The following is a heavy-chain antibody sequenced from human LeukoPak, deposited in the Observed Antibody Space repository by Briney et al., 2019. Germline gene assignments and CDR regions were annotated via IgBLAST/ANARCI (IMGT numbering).Heavy chain of an antibody. Sequence: GGSLRLSCAASGFTFSIYSMNWVRQAPGKGLEWVSSISSSSSYIYYADSVKGRFTISRDNAKNSPYLQMNSLRGEDTAVYYCARDFPRDNDAFDIWGQGTMVTVSS. J-gene: IGHJ3*02. CDR2: ISSSSSYI. CDR1: GFTFSIYS. V-gene: IGHV3-21*01. CDR3: ARDFPRDNDAFDI.